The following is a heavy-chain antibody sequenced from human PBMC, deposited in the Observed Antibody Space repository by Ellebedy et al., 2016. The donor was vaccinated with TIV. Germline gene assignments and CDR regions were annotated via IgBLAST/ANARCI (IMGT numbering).Heavy chain of an antibody. Sequence: GESLKISCAASGFTFSSYWMSWVRQAPGKGLEWVANIKQDGSEKYYVDSVKGRFTISRDNAKNSLYLQMNSLRAEDTAVYYCARVVAGDIDYWGQGTLVTVSS. J-gene: IGHJ4*02. CDR1: GFTFSSYW. D-gene: IGHD6-19*01. CDR2: IKQDGSEK. V-gene: IGHV3-7*01. CDR3: ARVVAGDIDY.